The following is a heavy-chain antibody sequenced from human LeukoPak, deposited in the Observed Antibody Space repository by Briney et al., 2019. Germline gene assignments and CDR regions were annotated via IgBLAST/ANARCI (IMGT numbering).Heavy chain of an antibody. Sequence: ASVKVSCKASGGTFSSYAISWVRQAPGQGLEWMGGIIPIFGTANYAQKFQGRVTITADESTSTAYMELSSLRSEDTAVYYRARDRMGSSSFEFWFDPWGQGTLVTVSS. J-gene: IGHJ5*02. D-gene: IGHD6-6*01. CDR2: IIPIFGTA. CDR1: GGTFSSYA. V-gene: IGHV1-69*13. CDR3: ARDRMGSSSFEFWFDP.